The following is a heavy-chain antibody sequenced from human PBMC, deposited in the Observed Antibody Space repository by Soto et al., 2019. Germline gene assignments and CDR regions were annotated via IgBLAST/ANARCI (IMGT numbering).Heavy chain of an antibody. CDR1: GFCVYNYA. D-gene: IGHD4-17*01. CDR3: ARDHRWGYEYGDYGDS. V-gene: IGHV3-20*04. Sequence: GGSLRLSCAPNGFCVYNYAMEWVAPGTWMGLEWVSGINRHGDSTGYADSVKGRFTISRDNAKNSLHLQMKGLRAEDTAFYYCARDHRWGYEYGDYGDSWGQGTLVTVSS. CDR2: INRHGDST. J-gene: IGHJ4*02.